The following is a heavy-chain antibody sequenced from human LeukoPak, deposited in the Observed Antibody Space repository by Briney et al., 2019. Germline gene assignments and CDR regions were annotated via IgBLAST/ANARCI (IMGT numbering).Heavy chain of an antibody. CDR3: ARDGYGDYSFDY. Sequence: SETLSLTCTVSGGSLSSSSYYWGWIRQPPGKGLEWIGSIYYSGSTYYNPSLKSRVTISVDTSKNQFSLKLSSVTAADTAVYYCARDGYGDYSFDYWGQGTLVTVSS. CDR1: GGSLSSSSYY. D-gene: IGHD4-17*01. CDR2: IYYSGST. J-gene: IGHJ4*02. V-gene: IGHV4-39*07.